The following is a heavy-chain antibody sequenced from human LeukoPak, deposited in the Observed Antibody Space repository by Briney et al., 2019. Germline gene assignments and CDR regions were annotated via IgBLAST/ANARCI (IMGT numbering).Heavy chain of an antibody. CDR3: ARETGYSYGDTDAFDI. CDR1: GYSFTSYG. D-gene: IGHD5-18*01. CDR2: IDPSDSYT. Sequence: GESLKISCKGSGYSFTSYGISWVRQMPGKGLEWMGRIDPSDSYTNYSPSFQGHVTISADKSISTTHLQWSSLKASDTAMYYCARETGYSYGDTDAFDIWGQGTMVTVSS. V-gene: IGHV5-10-1*01. J-gene: IGHJ3*02.